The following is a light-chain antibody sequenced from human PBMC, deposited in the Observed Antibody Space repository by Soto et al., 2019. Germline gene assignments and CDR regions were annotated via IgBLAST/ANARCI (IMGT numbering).Light chain of an antibody. CDR2: LNSDGSH. CDR1: SGQSSYA. V-gene: IGLV4-69*01. J-gene: IGLJ2*01. Sequence: QSVLTQSPSASASLGASVKLTCTLSSGQSSYAIAWHQQQPEKGPRYLMKLNSDGSHSKGDGIPDRFSGSSSGAERYLTISNLQSEDEADYYCQTWGTGIQVFGGGTKLTVL. CDR3: QTWGTGIQV.